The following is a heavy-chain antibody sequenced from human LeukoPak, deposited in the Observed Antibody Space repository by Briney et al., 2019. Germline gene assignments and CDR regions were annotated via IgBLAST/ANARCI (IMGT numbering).Heavy chain of an antibody. CDR3: AKCRIYFWSGYCPFDY. CDR2: ISGSGGST. CDR1: GFTFSSYA. J-gene: IGHJ4*02. Sequence: GGSLRLSCAASGFTFSSYAMSWVRQAPGKGLEWVSAISGSGGSTYYADSVKGRFTISRDNSKNTLYLQMNSLRAEDTAVYYCAKCRIYFWSGYCPFDYWGQGTLVTVSS. D-gene: IGHD3-3*01. V-gene: IGHV3-23*01.